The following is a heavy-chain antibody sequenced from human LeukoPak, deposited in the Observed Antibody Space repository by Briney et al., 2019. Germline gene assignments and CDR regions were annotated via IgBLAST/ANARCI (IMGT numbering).Heavy chain of an antibody. D-gene: IGHD6-13*01. CDR1: GFPFSSYS. Sequence: GGSLRLSCAASGFPFSSYSMTWVRQAPGKGLEWVANIKPDGTTKFYVDSVKGRFTISRDNALNSLSLQMNSLRAEDTAIYYCARSIPYGTTWYGRSDYWGQGTLVTVSS. J-gene: IGHJ4*02. CDR2: IKPDGTTK. V-gene: IGHV3-7*03. CDR3: ARSIPYGTTWYGRSDY.